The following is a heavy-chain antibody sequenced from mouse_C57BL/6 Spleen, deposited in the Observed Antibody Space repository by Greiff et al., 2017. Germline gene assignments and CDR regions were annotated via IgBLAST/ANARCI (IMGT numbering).Heavy chain of an antibody. Sequence: QVQLKQPGAELVMPGASVKLSCKASGYTFTSYWMHWVKQRPGQGLEWIGEIDPSDSYTNYNQKFKGKSTLTVDKSSSTAYMQLSSLTSEDSAVYYCARVRGNYDYYAMDYWGQGTSVTVSS. D-gene: IGHD2-1*01. V-gene: IGHV1-69*01. CDR2: IDPSDSYT. CDR3: ARVRGNYDYYAMDY. J-gene: IGHJ4*01. CDR1: GYTFTSYW.